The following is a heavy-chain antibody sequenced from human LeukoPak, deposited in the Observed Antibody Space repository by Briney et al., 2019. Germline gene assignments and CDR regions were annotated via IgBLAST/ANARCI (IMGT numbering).Heavy chain of an antibody. CDR1: GYTFTSYY. CDR3: ARILSSSWYEYFHH. V-gene: IGHV1-46*01. Sequence: GASVKVSCKASGYTFTSYYMHWVRQAPGQGLEWMGIINPSGGSTNYAQKFQGRVTITADESTSTAYMELSSLRSEDTAVYYCARILSSSWYEYFHHWGQGTLVTVSS. CDR2: INPSGGST. D-gene: IGHD6-19*01. J-gene: IGHJ1*01.